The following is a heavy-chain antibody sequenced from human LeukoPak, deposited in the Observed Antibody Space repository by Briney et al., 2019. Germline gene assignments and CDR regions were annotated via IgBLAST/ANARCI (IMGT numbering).Heavy chain of an antibody. V-gene: IGHV1-18*01. CDR2: ISVYNGNT. D-gene: IGHD3-22*01. J-gene: IGHJ3*02. CDR3: ARQNYYDTSGYYSNDAFDI. CDR1: GYNFNTYG. Sequence: GASVTVSCKASGYNFNTYGISWVRQAPGQGLEWMGWISVYNGNTKYAQKVQDRVTLTTDTSTSTAYMEPRSLRSDDTAVYYCARQNYYDTSGYYSNDAFDIWGQGTMVTVSS.